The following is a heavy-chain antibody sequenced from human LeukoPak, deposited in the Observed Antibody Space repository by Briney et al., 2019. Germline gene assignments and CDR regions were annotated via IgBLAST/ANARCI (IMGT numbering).Heavy chain of an antibody. CDR1: GGSISSYY. Sequence: ASETLSLTCTVSGGSISSYYWSWIRQPPGKGLEWIGYIYYSGSTNYNPSLKSRVTISVDTSKNQFSLKLSSVTAADTAVYYCARIESAYSGGYGEPSRDGYFDYWGQGTLVTVSS. CDR3: ARIESAYSGGYGEPSRDGYFDY. V-gene: IGHV4-59*01. D-gene: IGHD1-26*01. CDR2: IYYSGST. J-gene: IGHJ4*02.